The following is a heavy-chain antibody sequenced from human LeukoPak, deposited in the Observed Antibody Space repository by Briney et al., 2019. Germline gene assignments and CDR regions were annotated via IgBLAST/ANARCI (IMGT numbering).Heavy chain of an antibody. Sequence: GGSLRLSCAASGFTFSSYAMHWVRQAPGKGLEWVAVISYDGSNKYYADSVKGRFTISRDNSKNTLYLQMNSLRAEDTAVHYCARDQADIVVVPAARDYYYYYGMDVWGQGTTVTVSS. CDR3: ARDQADIVVVPAARDYYYYYGMDV. D-gene: IGHD2-2*01. CDR2: ISYDGSNK. V-gene: IGHV3-30-3*01. CDR1: GFTFSSYA. J-gene: IGHJ6*02.